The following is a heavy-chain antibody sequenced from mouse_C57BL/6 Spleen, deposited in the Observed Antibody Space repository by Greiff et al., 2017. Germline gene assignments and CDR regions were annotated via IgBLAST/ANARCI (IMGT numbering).Heavy chain of an antibody. CDR3: ARRRLTEYAMDY. V-gene: IGHV1-50*01. CDR1: GYTFTSYW. J-gene: IGHJ4*01. Sequence: QVHLKQPGAELVKPGASVKLSCKASGYTFTSYWMQWVKQRPGQGLEWIGEIDPSDSYTNYNQKFKGKATLTVDTSSSTAYMQLSSLTSEDSAVYYCARRRLTEYAMDYWGQGTSVTVSS. CDR2: IDPSDSYT. D-gene: IGHD4-1*01.